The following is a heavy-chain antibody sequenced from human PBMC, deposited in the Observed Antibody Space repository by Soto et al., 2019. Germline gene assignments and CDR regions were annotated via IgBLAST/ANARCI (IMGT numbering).Heavy chain of an antibody. CDR3: ARGPNYYDSSGYSDY. Sequence: GASVEGSCKASGYTLTSYALHLVRPAPRQRLEWMGWINAGNGNTKYSQKFQGRVTITRDTSASTAYMELSSLRSDETAVYYCARGPNYYDSSGYSDYWGQGTLVTVSS. CDR1: GYTLTSYA. V-gene: IGHV1-3*01. CDR2: INAGNGNT. D-gene: IGHD3-22*01. J-gene: IGHJ4*02.